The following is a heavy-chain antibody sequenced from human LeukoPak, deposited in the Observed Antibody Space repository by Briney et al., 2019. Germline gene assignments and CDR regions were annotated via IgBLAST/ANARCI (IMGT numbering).Heavy chain of an antibody. D-gene: IGHD6-13*01. CDR3: ARDPYSSPDY. V-gene: IGHV4-30-4*07. CDR1: GGSISSGGYS. J-gene: IGHJ4*02. CDR2: IYYSGST. Sequence: PSQTLSLTCAVSGGSISSGGYSWSWIRQPPGKGLGWIGYIYYSGSTNYNPSLKSRVTISVDTSKNQFSLKLSSVTAADTAVYYCARDPYSSPDYWGQGTLVTVSS.